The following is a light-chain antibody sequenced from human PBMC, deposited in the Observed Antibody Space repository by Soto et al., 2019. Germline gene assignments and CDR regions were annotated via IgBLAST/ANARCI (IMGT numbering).Light chain of an antibody. CDR1: QGISSY. J-gene: IGKJ1*01. CDR2: AAS. V-gene: IGKV1-9*01. CDR3: QQLNSYPVT. Sequence: DIQLTQSPSFLSASVGDRVTITCRASQGISSYLAWYQQKPGKAPKLLIYAASPLQSGVPSRFSGSGSGTEFTLTISSLQPEDFATYYCQQLNSYPVTFGQGTKVEIK.